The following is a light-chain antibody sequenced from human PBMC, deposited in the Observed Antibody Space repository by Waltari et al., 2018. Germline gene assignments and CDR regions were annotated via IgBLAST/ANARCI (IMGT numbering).Light chain of an antibody. Sequence: QSTLTQPASVSGSPGQSIRMSCTGTSNDIVAYNYVTWYQQHSGKAPQLRIFDVSVRPSGVSDRFSGSKSGNTASLSISGLQTEDEADYFCSCFSNGSTLVVFGGGTKLTVL. J-gene: IGLJ2*01. CDR3: SCFSNGSTLVV. CDR1: SNDIVAYNY. CDR2: DVS. V-gene: IGLV2-14*03.